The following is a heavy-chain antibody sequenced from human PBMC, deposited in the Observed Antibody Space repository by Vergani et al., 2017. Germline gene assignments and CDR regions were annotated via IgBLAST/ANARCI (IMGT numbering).Heavy chain of an antibody. V-gene: IGHV1-18*01. CDR3: ARSSGYYSYYFDF. Sequence: QVQLLQSGSEMKKPGASVKVSCKTFGYTFTSYGITWVRQAPGQGLEWVGWISPYNGDTNYAQKLQGRVTVTVDKATKTAYMELSSLRSEDTAVYYCARSSGYYSYYFDFWGQGTLVTVSS. J-gene: IGHJ4*02. CDR2: ISPYNGDT. CDR1: GYTFTSYG. D-gene: IGHD3-22*01.